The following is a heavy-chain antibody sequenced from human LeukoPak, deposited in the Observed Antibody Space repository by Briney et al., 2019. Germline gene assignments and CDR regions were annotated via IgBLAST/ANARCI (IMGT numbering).Heavy chain of an antibody. CDR3: ARSPNYSNYAYYYYYGMDV. Sequence: SETLSLTCAVYGGSFRGYYWSWIRQPPGKGLEWIGEINHSGSTNYNPSLKSRVTISVDTSKNQFSLKLSSVTAADTAVYYCARSPNYSNYAYYYYYGMDVWGQGTTVTVSS. D-gene: IGHD4-11*01. V-gene: IGHV4-34*01. CDR2: INHSGST. J-gene: IGHJ6*02. CDR1: GGSFRGYY.